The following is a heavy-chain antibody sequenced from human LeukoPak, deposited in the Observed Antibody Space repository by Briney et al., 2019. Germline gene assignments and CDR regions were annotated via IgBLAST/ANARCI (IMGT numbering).Heavy chain of an antibody. D-gene: IGHD6-6*01. CDR3: ARAIAAHLYYYYGMDV. Sequence: PGGSLRLSCAASGFTFSSYGMHWVRQAPGKGLEWVAVIWYDGSNKYYADSVKGRFTISRDNSKNTLYLQMNSLRAEDTAVYYCARAIAAHLYYYYGMDVWGQGTTVTVSS. J-gene: IGHJ6*02. V-gene: IGHV3-33*01. CDR2: IWYDGSNK. CDR1: GFTFSSYG.